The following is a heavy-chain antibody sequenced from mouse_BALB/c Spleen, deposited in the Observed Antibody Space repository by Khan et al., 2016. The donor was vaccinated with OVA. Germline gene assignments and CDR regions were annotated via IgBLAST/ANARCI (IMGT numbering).Heavy chain of an antibody. CDR2: ISGDSNTI. D-gene: IGHD1-1*01. V-gene: IGHV5-17*02. J-gene: IGHJ2*01. CDR3: ATSYFYGYYFDY. CDR1: GFTFNSYG. Sequence: EVQLVESGGGLVQPGGSRKLSCAASGFTFNSYGMHWVRQAPEKELEWVAYISGDSNTIYYADTVKGRFTISRDNPKKTLVLQMTSLMSEDTAMYYCATSYFYGYYFDYWGPGTTLTVS.